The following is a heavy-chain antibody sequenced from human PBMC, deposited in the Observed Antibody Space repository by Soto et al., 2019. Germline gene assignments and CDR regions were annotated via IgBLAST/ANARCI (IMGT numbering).Heavy chain of an antibody. D-gene: IGHD2-15*01. CDR3: ARVYGVGYCSGGSCSVMYYFDY. V-gene: IGHV4-34*01. CDR1: GGSFSGYY. Sequence: SETLSLTCAVYGGSFSGYYWSWIRQPPGKGLEWIGEINHRGSTNYNPSLKSRVTISVDTSKNQFSLKLSSVTAADTAVYYCARVYGVGYCSGGSCSVMYYFDYWGQGALVTVSS. J-gene: IGHJ4*02. CDR2: INHRGST.